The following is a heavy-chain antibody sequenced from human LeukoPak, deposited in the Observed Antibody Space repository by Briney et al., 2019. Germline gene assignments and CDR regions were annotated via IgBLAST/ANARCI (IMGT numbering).Heavy chain of an antibody. V-gene: IGHV1-2*02. CDR1: GYTFTGYY. CDR3: ARAGFGELPSYGMDV. CDR2: INPNSGGT. J-gene: IGHJ6*02. D-gene: IGHD3-10*01. Sequence: ASVKVSCKASGYTFTGYYMHWVRQAPGQGLEWMGWINPNSGGTNYAQKFQGRVTMTRDTSISTAYMELSRLRSDDTAVYYYARAGFGELPSYGMDVWGQGTTVTVSS.